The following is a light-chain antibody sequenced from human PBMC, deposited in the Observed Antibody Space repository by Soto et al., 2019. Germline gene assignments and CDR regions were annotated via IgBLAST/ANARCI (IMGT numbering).Light chain of an antibody. V-gene: IGKV1D-13*01. Sequence: AIQLTQSPSSLSASVGDSVTITCRASQGISSALAWYQQIPGRAPKLLIYDASSLEIGVPSRFSGSRSGTDFTLTVSTLQPEDFATYYCQQCDDYPFTFGPGTKVDLK. CDR3: QQCDDYPFT. CDR1: QGISSA. CDR2: DAS. J-gene: IGKJ3*01.